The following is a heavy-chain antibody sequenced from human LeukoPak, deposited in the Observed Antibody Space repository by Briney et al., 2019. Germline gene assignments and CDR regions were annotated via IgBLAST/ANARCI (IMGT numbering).Heavy chain of an antibody. D-gene: IGHD2-21*02. Sequence: GGSLRLSCSASGFTFSSYAMHWVRQASGKGLEYVSAISSNGGSTYYADSVKGRFTISRDNSKNTLYLQMSSLRAEDTAVYYCVRAPIVVVTFFDYWGQGTLVTVSS. J-gene: IGHJ4*02. V-gene: IGHV3-64D*06. CDR1: GFTFSSYA. CDR2: ISSNGGST. CDR3: VRAPIVVVTFFDY.